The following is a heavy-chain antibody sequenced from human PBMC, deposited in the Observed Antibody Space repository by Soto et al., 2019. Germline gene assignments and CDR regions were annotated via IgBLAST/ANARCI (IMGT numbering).Heavy chain of an antibody. CDR2: IYYSGST. D-gene: IGHD6-13*01. CDR3: ARQFGDSSSWFNY. J-gene: IGHJ4*02. CDR1: GGSISSSSYY. Sequence: SETLSLTCTVSGGSISSSSYYWGWFRQPPGKGLEWIGSIYYSGSTYYNPSLKSRVTISVDTSKNQFSLKLSSVTAADTAVYYCARQFGDSSSWFNYWGQGTLVTVSS. V-gene: IGHV4-39*01.